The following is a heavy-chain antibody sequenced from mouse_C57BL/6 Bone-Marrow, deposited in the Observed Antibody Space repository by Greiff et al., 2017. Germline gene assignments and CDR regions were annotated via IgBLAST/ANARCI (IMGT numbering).Heavy chain of an antibody. J-gene: IGHJ1*03. V-gene: IGHV14-4*01. Sequence: VQLKQSGAELVRPGASVKLSCTASGFNIKDDYMHWVKQRPEQGLEWIGWIDPENGDTEYASKFQGKATLTADTSSNTAYLQLSRLTSGDTAVYYCTTLRRGYWYFDFWGTGTTVTVSS. CDR2: IDPENGDT. CDR1: GFNIKDDY. CDR3: TTLRRGYWYFDF. D-gene: IGHD2-12*01.